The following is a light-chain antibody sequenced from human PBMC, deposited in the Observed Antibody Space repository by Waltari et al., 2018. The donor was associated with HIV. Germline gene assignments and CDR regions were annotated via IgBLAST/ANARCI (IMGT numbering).Light chain of an antibody. J-gene: IGKJ4*01. CDR3: QQYYTIGPS. CDR1: RTILYSSNNQNY. V-gene: IGKV4-1*01. CDR2: WAS. Sequence: DIVMTQSPKSLAVSLGERATINCWSSRTILYSSNNQNYLAWYQQKPGQFPKVLIYWASTRASGVPDRFSGSGSWTNFSLTISSLQTEDVALYYCQQYYTIGPSFGGGTKVEIK.